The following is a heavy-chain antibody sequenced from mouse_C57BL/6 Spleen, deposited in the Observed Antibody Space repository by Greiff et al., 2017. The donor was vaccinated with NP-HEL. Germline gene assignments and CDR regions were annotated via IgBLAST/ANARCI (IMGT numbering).Heavy chain of an antibody. D-gene: IGHD1-1*01. Sequence: VQLQQSGPELVKPGASVKISCKASGYSFTGYYMNWVKQSPEKSLEWIGEINPSTGGTTYNQKFKAKATLTVDKSSSTAYMQLKSLTSEDSAVYYCARRIYYGSEGFAYWGQGTLVTVSA. V-gene: IGHV1-42*01. J-gene: IGHJ3*01. CDR1: GYSFTGYY. CDR2: INPSTGGT. CDR3: ARRIYYGSEGFAY.